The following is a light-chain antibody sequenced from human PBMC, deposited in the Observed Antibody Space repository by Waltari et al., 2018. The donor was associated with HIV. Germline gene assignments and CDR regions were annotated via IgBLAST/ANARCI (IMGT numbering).Light chain of an antibody. Sequence: DLTLPPPVSVPPGQTASTTRSGDNLGDTSAGWYRQKPGQSPVLIIYQDDKRPSGIPERISGPNSGNTATLTISGTQPVDEADYYCQAWASGTRVVFGGGTKLTVL. CDR2: QDD. CDR3: QAWASGTRVV. CDR1: NLGDTS. J-gene: IGLJ3*02. V-gene: IGLV3-1*01.